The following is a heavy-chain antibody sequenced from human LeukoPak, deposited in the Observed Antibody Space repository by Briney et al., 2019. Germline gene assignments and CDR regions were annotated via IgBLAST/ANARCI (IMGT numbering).Heavy chain of an antibody. Sequence: SGTLSLTCAVSGGSISSNYWWNWVRQPPGKGLDWIGEIYRSGSTNYNPSLKSRVTISIDKSKNQFSLNLSSVTAADTAMYYCARLIDANTYYDFWSGYRPNWFDPWGQGTLVTVSS. J-gene: IGHJ5*02. CDR2: IYRSGST. CDR3: ARLIDANTYYDFWSGYRPNWFDP. V-gene: IGHV4-4*02. D-gene: IGHD3-3*01. CDR1: GGSISSNYW.